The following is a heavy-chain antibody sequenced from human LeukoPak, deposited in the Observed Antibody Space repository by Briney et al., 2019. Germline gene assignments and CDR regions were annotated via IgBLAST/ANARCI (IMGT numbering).Heavy chain of an antibody. D-gene: IGHD1-26*01. CDR1: GFNFSSYG. J-gene: IGHJ4*02. CDR2: IWYDGSNK. CDR3: ARDADLVGASGGDY. Sequence: GGSLRLSCAASGFNFSSYGMHWVRQAPGKGLEWVAVIWYDGSNKYYADSVKGRFTISRDNSKNTLYLQMNSLRAEDTAVYYCARDADLVGASGGDYWGQGTLVTVSS. V-gene: IGHV3-33*01.